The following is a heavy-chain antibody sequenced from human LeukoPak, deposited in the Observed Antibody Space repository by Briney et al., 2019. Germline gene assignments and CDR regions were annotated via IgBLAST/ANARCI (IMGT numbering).Heavy chain of an antibody. D-gene: IGHD3-10*01. CDR1: GGSFSGYY. CDR2: INHSGST. V-gene: IGHV4-34*01. Sequence: NSSETLSLTCAVYGGSFSGYYWSWIRQPPGKGLEWIGEINHSGSTNYNPSLKSRVTISVDTSKNQFSLKLSSATAADTAVYYCARLCYYGSGSYLRYYYYYMDVWGKGTTVTISS. CDR3: ARLCYYGSGSYLRYYYYYMDV. J-gene: IGHJ6*03.